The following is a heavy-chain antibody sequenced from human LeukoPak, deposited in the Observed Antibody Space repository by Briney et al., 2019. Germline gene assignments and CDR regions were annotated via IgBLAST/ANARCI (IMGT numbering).Heavy chain of an antibody. D-gene: IGHD2-21*01. Sequence: GGSLRLSCAASGFNFNVYSMNWVRQAPGKGLEWISYMTSDSNTIYYADSVRGRFTISRDNAKNSLYLQMNSLRAEDTAVYYCAREAYCGGDCYSWYGWFDPWGQGTLVTVSS. CDR3: AREAYCGGDCYSWYGWFDP. J-gene: IGHJ5*02. CDR2: MTSDSNTI. CDR1: GFNFNVYS. V-gene: IGHV3-48*04.